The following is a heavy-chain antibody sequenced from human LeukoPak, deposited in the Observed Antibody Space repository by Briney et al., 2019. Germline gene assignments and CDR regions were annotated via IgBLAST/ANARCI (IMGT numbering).Heavy chain of an antibody. D-gene: IGHD2-15*01. CDR1: GFTFSSYG. V-gene: IGHV3-23*01. J-gene: IGHJ5*02. CDR2: ISGSGGST. Sequence: PGGSLRLSCAASGFTFSSYGMSWVRQAPGKGLEWVSAISGSGGSTYYADSVKGRFTISRDNSKNTLYLQMNSLRAEDTAVYYCAKNGYCSGGSCYSGWFDPWGQGTLVTVSS. CDR3: AKNGYCSGGSCYSGWFDP.